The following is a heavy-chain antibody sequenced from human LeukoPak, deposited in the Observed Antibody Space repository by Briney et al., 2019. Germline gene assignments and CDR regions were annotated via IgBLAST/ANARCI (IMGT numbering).Heavy chain of an antibody. J-gene: IGHJ2*01. D-gene: IGHD2-2*02. CDR2: IYTSGST. CDR3: ARVRLIPNCSSTSCYTGWYFDL. Sequence: SETLPLTCTGSGGSISSYYWSWIRQPAGKGLEWIGRIYTSGSTNYNPSLKSRVTMSVDTSKNQFSLKLSSVTAADTAVYYCARVRLIPNCSSTSCYTGWYFDLWGRGTLVTVSS. CDR1: GGSISSYY. V-gene: IGHV4-4*07.